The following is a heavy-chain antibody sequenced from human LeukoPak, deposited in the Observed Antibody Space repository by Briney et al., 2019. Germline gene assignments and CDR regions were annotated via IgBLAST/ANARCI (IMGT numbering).Heavy chain of an antibody. CDR2: ISGSGGST. CDR3: AKGGGFGELLPNYFDY. V-gene: IGHV3-23*01. Sequence: GGSLRLSCAASGFTFSNYAMSWVRQAPGKGLEWVSAISGSGGSTYYADSVKGRFTISRDNSKNTLYLQMNSLRAEDTAVYYCAKGGGFGELLPNYFDYWGQGTLVTVSS. D-gene: IGHD3-10*01. CDR1: GFTFSNYA. J-gene: IGHJ4*02.